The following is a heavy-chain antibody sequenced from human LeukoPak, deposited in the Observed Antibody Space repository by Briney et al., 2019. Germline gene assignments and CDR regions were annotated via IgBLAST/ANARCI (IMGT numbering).Heavy chain of an antibody. V-gene: IGHV4-34*01. CDR3: ARGVSSGYFTS. D-gene: IGHD3-22*01. CDR1: GGSFSGYY. Sequence: SETLSLTCAVYGGSFSGYYWSWLRQPPGKGLEWIGEINHSGSTNCNPSLKSRVTISVDTSKNQFSLKLSSVTAADTAVYYCARGVSSGYFTSWGQGTLVTVSS. J-gene: IGHJ4*02. CDR2: INHSGST.